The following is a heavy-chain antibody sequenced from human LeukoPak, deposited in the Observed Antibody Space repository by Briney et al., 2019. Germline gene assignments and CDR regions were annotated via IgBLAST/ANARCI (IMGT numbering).Heavy chain of an antibody. Sequence: GRSLRLSCAASGFTFSSYGMHWVRQAPGKGLEWVAVIWYDGSNKYYADSVKGRFTISRDNSKNTLYLQMNSLRAEDTAVYYCARDLSIAAAGTVYWGQGTLVNVSS. CDR2: IWYDGSNK. V-gene: IGHV3-33*01. J-gene: IGHJ4*02. D-gene: IGHD6-13*01. CDR1: GFTFSSYG. CDR3: ARDLSIAAAGTVY.